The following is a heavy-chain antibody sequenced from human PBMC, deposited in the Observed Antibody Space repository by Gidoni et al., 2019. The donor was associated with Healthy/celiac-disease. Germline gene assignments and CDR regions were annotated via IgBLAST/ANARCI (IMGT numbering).Heavy chain of an antibody. D-gene: IGHD3-10*01. CDR1: GFPFSSYA. CDR3: AKGSDSGSYYTTRLGYYFDY. CDR2: ISGSGGST. V-gene: IGHV3-23*01. Sequence: EVQLLESGGGLVQPVGSLRLSCAASGFPFSSYAMSWVRQAPGKGLGWVSAISGSGGSTYYADSVKGRFTISRDNSKNTLYLQMNSLRAEDTAVYYCAKGSDSGSYYTTRLGYYFDYWGQGTLVTVSS. J-gene: IGHJ4*02.